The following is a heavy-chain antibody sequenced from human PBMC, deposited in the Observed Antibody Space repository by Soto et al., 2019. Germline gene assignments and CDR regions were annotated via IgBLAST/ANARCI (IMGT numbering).Heavy chain of an antibody. CDR2: IYSSENT. J-gene: IGHJ3*02. CDR3: ARLVRYCSGGSCYFTRDAFDI. V-gene: IGHV4-39*01. CDR1: GGSVSSDSYS. Sequence: SETLSLTCTVSGGSVSSDSYSWGWIRQSPGKGLEWIATIYSSENTYYNPSLLSRVTISVDTSKNEFSLRLSSMTAADTAVYYCARLVRYCSGGSCYFTRDAFDIWGQGTMVTVSS. D-gene: IGHD2-15*01.